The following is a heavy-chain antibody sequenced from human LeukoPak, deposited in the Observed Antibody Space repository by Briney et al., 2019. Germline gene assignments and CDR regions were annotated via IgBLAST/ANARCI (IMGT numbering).Heavy chain of an antibody. CDR1: GYTLTELS. V-gene: IGHV1-69*13. J-gene: IGHJ6*04. CDR3: ARGGARLLWFGESPSYGMDV. CDR2: IIPIFGTA. D-gene: IGHD3-10*01. Sequence: SVKVSCKVSGYTLTELSMHWVRQAPGKGLEWMGGIIPIFGTANYAQKFQGRVTITADESTSTAYMELSSLRSEDTAVYYCARGGARLLWFGESPSYGMDVWGKGTTVTVSS.